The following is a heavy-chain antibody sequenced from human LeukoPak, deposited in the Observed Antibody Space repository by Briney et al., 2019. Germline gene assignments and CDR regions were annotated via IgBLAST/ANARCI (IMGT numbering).Heavy chain of an antibody. D-gene: IGHD2-21*02. Sequence: ASVKVSCKASGGTFSSYAISWVRQAPGQGLEWMGWISAYNGNTNYAQKLQGRVTMTTDTSTSTAYMELRSLRSDDTAVYYCGRVVTAMYLDYWGQGTLVTVSS. CDR2: ISAYNGNT. J-gene: IGHJ4*02. CDR1: GGTFSSYA. V-gene: IGHV1-18*01. CDR3: GRVVTAMYLDY.